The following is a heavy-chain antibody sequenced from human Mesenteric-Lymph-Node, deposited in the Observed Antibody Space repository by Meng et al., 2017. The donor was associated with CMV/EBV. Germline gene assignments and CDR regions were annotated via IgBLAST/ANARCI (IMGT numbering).Heavy chain of an antibody. V-gene: IGHV4-59*01. CDR1: GDSISNYY. CDR3: ARGGWVHPFDY. CDR2: VHYSGTT. D-gene: IGHD1-1*01. J-gene: IGHJ4*02. Sequence: GSLRLSCTLSGDSISNYYWSWIRQPPGKGLQWIGYVHYSGTTNYNPSLKSRVTISLDTSKNQFSLKLSSVTAADTAVYYCARGGWVHPFDYWGQGTLVTVSS.